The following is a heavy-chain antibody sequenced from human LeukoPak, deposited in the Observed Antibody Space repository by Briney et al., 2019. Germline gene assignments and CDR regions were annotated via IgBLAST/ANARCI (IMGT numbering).Heavy chain of an antibody. Sequence: GGSLRLSCIASGFSFSGYAMSWVRQAPGKGLEWVSAISGSGGSTYYADSVKGRFTISRDNSKNTLYLQMNSLRAEDTAVYYCAKGLDIVVPYYAMDVWGQGTTVTVSS. V-gene: IGHV3-23*01. CDR3: AKGLDIVVPYYAMDV. CDR2: ISGSGGST. CDR1: GFSFSGYA. D-gene: IGHD2-2*01. J-gene: IGHJ6*02.